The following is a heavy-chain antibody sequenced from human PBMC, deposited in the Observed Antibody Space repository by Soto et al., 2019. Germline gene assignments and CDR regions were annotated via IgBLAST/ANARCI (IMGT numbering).Heavy chain of an antibody. CDR3: ARMIVVVEAARDGYFDL. J-gene: IGHJ2*01. D-gene: IGHD2-15*01. CDR1: GFTVSSNY. Sequence: EVQLVESGGGLIQPGGSLRLSCAASGFTVSSNYMSWVRQAPGKGLEWVSLLYSGGTTSYADSVKGRFTISRDNSKNTLYLQMNSLRADDTAVYYCARMIVVVEAARDGYFDLWGRGTLVTVSS. CDR2: LYSGGTT. V-gene: IGHV3-53*01.